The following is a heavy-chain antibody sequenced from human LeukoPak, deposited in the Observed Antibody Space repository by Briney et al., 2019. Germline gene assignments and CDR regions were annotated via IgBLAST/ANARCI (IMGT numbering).Heavy chain of an antibody. CDR2: IYTRGSA. J-gene: IGHJ4*02. Sequence: SETLSLTCTVYGGSISSGSYYWSWIRQPAGKGLEWIGRIYTRGSANYNPALKSRITITVDRSTNQFSLKLSSVTAAETAGEYCARNSYLDAYFDYWGQGTLVTVSS. CDR3: ARNSYLDAYFDY. D-gene: IGHD3-3*01. CDR1: GGSISSGSYY. V-gene: IGHV4-61*02.